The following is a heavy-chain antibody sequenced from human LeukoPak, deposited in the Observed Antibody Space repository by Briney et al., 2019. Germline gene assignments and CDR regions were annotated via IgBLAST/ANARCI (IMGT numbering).Heavy chain of an antibody. D-gene: IGHD6-6*01. CDR1: GGSISSYY. CDR2: IYYSGST. Sequence: PSETLSLTCTVSGGSISSYYWSWIRQPPGKGLEWIGYIYYSGSTNYNPSLKSRVTISVDTSKNPFSLKLSSVTAADTAVYYCARDGLGSSSPFYYFDYWGQGTLVTVSS. V-gene: IGHV4-59*01. J-gene: IGHJ4*02. CDR3: ARDGLGSSSPFYYFDY.